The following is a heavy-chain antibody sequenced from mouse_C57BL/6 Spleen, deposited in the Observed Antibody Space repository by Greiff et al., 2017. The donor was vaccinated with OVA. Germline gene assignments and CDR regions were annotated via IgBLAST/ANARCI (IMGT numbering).Heavy chain of an antibody. Sequence: VQLKQSGPGLVKPSQSLSLTCSVTGYSITSCYYCYLIRQFPGNKLEWMGFIRYDGSNNYNPTLKNKISITGDTSKNKFFLKLNSVTTEDTATYYCAGVVANPYWDFDVWGTGTTVTVSS. CDR3: AGVVANPYWDFDV. CDR2: IRYDGSN. D-gene: IGHD1-1*01. CDR1: GYSITSCYY. V-gene: IGHV3-6*01. J-gene: IGHJ1*03.